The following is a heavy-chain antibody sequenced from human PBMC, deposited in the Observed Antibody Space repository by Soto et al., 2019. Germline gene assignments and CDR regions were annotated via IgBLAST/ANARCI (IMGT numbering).Heavy chain of an antibody. J-gene: IGHJ6*02. Sequence: SETLSLTCTVSGGSISSYYWSWIRQPAGKGLEWIGRIYTSGSTNYNPSLKSRVTMSVDTSKNQFSLKLSSVTAADTAVYYCAREREGSRSWYDYYYYYGMDVWGQGTTVTVSS. D-gene: IGHD6-13*01. CDR3: AREREGSRSWYDYYYYYGMDV. CDR1: GGSISSYY. CDR2: IYTSGST. V-gene: IGHV4-4*07.